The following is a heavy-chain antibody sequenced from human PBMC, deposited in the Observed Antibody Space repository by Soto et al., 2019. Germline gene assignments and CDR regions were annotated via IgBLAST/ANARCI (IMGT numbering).Heavy chain of an antibody. CDR1: GGSISSNW. J-gene: IGHJ4*02. V-gene: IGHV4-4*02. D-gene: IGHD3-22*01. CDR2: IYHSGST. CDR3: ATYFETRGYTFDS. Sequence: SETLSLTCAVSGGSISSNWWSWVRQPPGKGLEWIGEIYHSGSTNYNPSLKSRVTMSVDKSKSQFSLKLSSVTAADTAVYYCATYFETRGYTFDSWGQGSLVTVSS.